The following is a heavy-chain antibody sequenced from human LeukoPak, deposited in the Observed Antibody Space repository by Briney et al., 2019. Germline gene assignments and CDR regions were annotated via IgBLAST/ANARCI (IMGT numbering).Heavy chain of an antibody. V-gene: IGHV1-18*01. J-gene: IGHJ4*02. CDR3: ARDERYDSSGYPFDY. CDR1: NYTFTNYG. D-gene: IGHD3-22*01. CDR2: ISGYNGKT. Sequence: GASVKVSCKASNYTFTNYGISWVRQAPGQGLEWMGWISGYNGKTNYAQKFHARVTMTTDTSTSTAYMELRSLRSDDTAVYYCARDERYDSSGYPFDYWGQGTLVTVSS.